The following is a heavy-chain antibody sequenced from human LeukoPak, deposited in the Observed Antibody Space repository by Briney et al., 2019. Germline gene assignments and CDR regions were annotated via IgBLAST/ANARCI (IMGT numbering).Heavy chain of an antibody. CDR3: AIEAIVGAPRGDY. J-gene: IGHJ4*02. CDR1: GGSLSNYY. D-gene: IGHD1-26*01. V-gene: IGHV4-34*01. Sequence: SETLSLTCAVYGGSLSNYYWIWIRQPPGKGVEWIGEINHSGRTHYNPSLKSRVTISIDTSKNQFSLKLSSVTAADTAVYYCAIEAIVGAPRGDYWGQGTLVTVSS. CDR2: INHSGRT.